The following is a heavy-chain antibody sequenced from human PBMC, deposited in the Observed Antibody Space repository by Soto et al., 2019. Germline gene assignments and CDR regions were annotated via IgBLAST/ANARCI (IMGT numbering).Heavy chain of an antibody. V-gene: IGHV4-31*03. CDR1: GGSISSGGYY. D-gene: IGHD3-16*02. Sequence: SETLSLTCTVSGGSISSGGYYWSWIRQHPGKGLEWIGYIYYSGSTYYNPSLKSRVTISVDTSKNQFSLKLSSVTAADTAVYYCARVGLHLGELSLFDYWGQGTLVTVSS. J-gene: IGHJ4*02. CDR3: ARVGLHLGELSLFDY. CDR2: IYYSGST.